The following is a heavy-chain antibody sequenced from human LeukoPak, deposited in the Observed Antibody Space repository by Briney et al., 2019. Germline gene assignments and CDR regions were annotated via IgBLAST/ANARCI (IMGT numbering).Heavy chain of an antibody. Sequence: GGSLRLSCAASGFTFSNYAMSWVRQTPGKGLEWVSGIDPSGGGTYYAGSVRGRFTISRDNSKTTLYLQMNSLRVEDTAAYYCAKVGVGYCSGGTCLNWSDPWGQGTLVTVSS. J-gene: IGHJ5*02. CDR1: GFTFSNYA. CDR3: AKVGVGYCSGGTCLNWSDP. D-gene: IGHD2-15*01. V-gene: IGHV3-23*01. CDR2: IDPSGGGT.